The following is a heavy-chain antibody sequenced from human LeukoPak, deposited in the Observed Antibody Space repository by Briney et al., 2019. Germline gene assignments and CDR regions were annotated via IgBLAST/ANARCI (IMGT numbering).Heavy chain of an antibody. V-gene: IGHV1-2*02. CDR2: IDPNSDNI. Sequence: ASVKVSCKASGYTFTGCFIHYVRQAPGQGLEWMGWIDPNSDNIRYSETFKDRVTMTRDTSTNTAYMELSWLRSDDTSVYYCARSAYNYGYVYFDHWGQGTLVIVSS. D-gene: IGHD5-18*01. CDR3: ARSAYNYGYVYFDH. J-gene: IGHJ4*02. CDR1: GYTFTGCF.